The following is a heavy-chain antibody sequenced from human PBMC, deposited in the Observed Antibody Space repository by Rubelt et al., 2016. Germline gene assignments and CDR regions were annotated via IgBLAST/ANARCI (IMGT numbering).Heavy chain of an antibody. V-gene: IGHV3-48*01. CDR2: ISSSSSTI. CDR1: GFTFSNAW. D-gene: IGHD1-7*01. Sequence: EVQLVESGGGLVKPGGSLRLSCAASGFTFSNAWMNWVRQAPGKGLEWVSYISSSSSTIYYADSWKGRFTISRDNAKNSLYLQMNSLRAEDTAVYYCAREGKLRPYGMDVWGQGTTVTVSS. CDR3: AREGKLRPYGMDV. J-gene: IGHJ6*02.